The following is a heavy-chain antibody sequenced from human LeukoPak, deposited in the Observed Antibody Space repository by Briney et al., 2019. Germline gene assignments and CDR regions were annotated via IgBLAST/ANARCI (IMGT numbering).Heavy chain of an antibody. V-gene: IGHV3-74*01. CDR3: ARDPDRSGWSTFEY. CDR1: GFTLFSYW. J-gene: IGHJ4*02. Sequence: GGPLRLSCAASGFTLFSYWMHWVRQAPGKGLAWVSRINSDGRGTSYADSVRGRFTISRDNAKNTLYLQMNSLRAEDTAVYYCARDPDRSGWSTFEYWGQGTLVTVSS. D-gene: IGHD6-19*01. CDR2: INSDGRGT.